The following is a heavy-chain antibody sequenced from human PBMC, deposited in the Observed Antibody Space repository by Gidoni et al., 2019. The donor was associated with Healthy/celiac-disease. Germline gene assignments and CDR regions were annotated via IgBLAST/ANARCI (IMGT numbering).Heavy chain of an antibody. CDR3: AREALGGLLDLDY. D-gene: IGHD3-16*01. V-gene: IGHV3-7*01. J-gene: IGHJ4*02. CDR1: GFTLSSYW. Sequence: EVQVVVSGGGLVQPGGSLRLSCAASGFTLSSYWMSWVRQAPGKGLEWVANIKQDATEKDYVDSVKGRFTISRDNANNSLYLQMNSLRAEDTAVYYCAREALGGLLDLDYWGQGTLVTVSS. CDR2: IKQDATEK.